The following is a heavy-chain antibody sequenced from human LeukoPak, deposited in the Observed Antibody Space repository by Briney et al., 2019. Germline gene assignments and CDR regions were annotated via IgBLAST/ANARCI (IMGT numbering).Heavy chain of an antibody. CDR1: GYTFTSYD. CDR3: ARGSRGYDAFDI. V-gene: IGHV1-8*03. D-gene: IGHD3-3*01. Sequence: ASVKVSCKASGYTFTSYDINWVRQATGQGLEWMGWMNPNSGNTGYAQKFQGRVTTTRNTSISTAYMELSSLRSEDTAVYYCARGSRGYDAFDIWGQGTMVTVSS. J-gene: IGHJ3*02. CDR2: MNPNSGNT.